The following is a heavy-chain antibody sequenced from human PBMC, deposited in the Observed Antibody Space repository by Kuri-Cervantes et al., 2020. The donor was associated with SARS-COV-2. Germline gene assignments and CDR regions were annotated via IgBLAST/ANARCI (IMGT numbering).Heavy chain of an antibody. CDR3: TTGPCVAVRPDPYFYMDV. D-gene: IGHD3-10*01. CDR2: SRSKAYGGRS. V-gene: IGHV3-49*03. CDR1: GFTLGDYA. Sequence: QTLSLTFSASGFTLGDYAMNWCRQTPGKGLGWVGFSRSKAYGGRSEYAASVKDRFTVSKDDTGTIADQEMNSLKTEDTAVYYCTTGPCVAVRPDPYFYMDVWGKGTTVTVSS. J-gene: IGHJ6*03.